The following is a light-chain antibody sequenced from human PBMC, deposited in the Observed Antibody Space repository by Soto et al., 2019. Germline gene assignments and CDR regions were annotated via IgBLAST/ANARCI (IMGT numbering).Light chain of an antibody. CDR3: QQYGSSRP. V-gene: IGKV3-20*01. J-gene: IGKJ1*01. CDR2: GAS. CDR1: QSVSSSY. Sequence: EIVLTQSPGTLSLSPGERATLSCRASQSVSSSYLAWYQQKPGQAPRLLIYGASSRATGIPDRFSGRGSGTDFTLTISRLEPEDFAVYYCQQYGSSRPFGQGTKVDIK.